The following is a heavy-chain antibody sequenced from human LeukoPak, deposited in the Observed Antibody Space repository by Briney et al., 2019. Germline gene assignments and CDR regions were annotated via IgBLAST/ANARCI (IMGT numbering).Heavy chain of an antibody. Sequence: PSGTLSLTCTVSGDSISNYYWSWIRQSPGKKLEWIGYMYNRGSTIYNPSLKSRVTISTDTSKNQFSLRLTSVTAADTAVYYCARAEKAVTGTLDYWGQGTLITVSS. CDR2: MYNRGST. CDR1: GDSISNYY. D-gene: IGHD6-19*01. J-gene: IGHJ4*02. V-gene: IGHV4-59*01. CDR3: ARAEKAVTGTLDY.